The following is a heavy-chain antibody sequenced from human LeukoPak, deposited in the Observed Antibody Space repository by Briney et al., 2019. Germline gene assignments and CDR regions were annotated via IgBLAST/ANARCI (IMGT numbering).Heavy chain of an antibody. V-gene: IGHV4-59*01. CDR2: IYYSGST. Sequence: PSETLSLTCTVSGGSISSYYWSWIRQPPGKGLEWIGYIYYSGSTNYNPSLKSRVTISVDTSKNQFSLKLSSVTAADTAVYYCARDVNGSIGYWGQGTLVTVSS. D-gene: IGHD3-10*01. CDR1: GGSISSYY. J-gene: IGHJ4*02. CDR3: ARDVNGSIGY.